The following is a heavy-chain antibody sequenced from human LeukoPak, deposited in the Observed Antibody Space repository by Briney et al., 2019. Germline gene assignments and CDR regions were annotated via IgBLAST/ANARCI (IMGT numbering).Heavy chain of an antibody. CDR3: ARHSVVVVPAAREGRFDP. J-gene: IGHJ5*02. Sequence: SETLSLTCTVSGGSISSYYWSWVRQPPGKGLEWVGYIYYSGSTNYNPSLKSRVTISVDTPNNQFSLKLSSVTAADTAVYYCARHSVVVVPAAREGRFDPWGQGTLVTVSS. CDR1: GGSISSYY. V-gene: IGHV4-59*01. CDR2: IYYSGST. D-gene: IGHD2-2*01.